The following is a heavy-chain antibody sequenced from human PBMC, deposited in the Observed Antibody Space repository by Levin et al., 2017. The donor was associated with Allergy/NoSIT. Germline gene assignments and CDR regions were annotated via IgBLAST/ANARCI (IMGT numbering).Heavy chain of an antibody. D-gene: IGHD5-12*01. V-gene: IGHV4-31*03. J-gene: IGHJ4*02. CDR1: GGSISSGGYY. Sequence: SETLSLTCTVSGGSISSGGYYWSWIRQHPGKGLEWIGYIYYSGSTYYNPSLKSRVTISVDTSKNQFSLKLSSVTAADTAVYYCARDNSGYGVDYWGQGTLVTVSS. CDR2: IYYSGST. CDR3: ARDNSGYGVDY.